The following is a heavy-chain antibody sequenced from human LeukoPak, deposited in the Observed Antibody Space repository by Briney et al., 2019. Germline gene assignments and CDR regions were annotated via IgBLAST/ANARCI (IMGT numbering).Heavy chain of an antibody. D-gene: IGHD3-10*01. J-gene: IGHJ1*01. CDR2: MNPNSGNT. Sequence: ASVKVSCKASGYTFTSYDINWVRQATGQGLEWMGWMNPNSGNTGYAQKFQGRVTITRNTSISTAYMELSSLRSEDTAVYYCARGSSMVRAAEYFQHWGQGTLVTVSS. V-gene: IGHV1-8*03. CDR1: GYTFTSYD. CDR3: ARGSSMVRAAEYFQH.